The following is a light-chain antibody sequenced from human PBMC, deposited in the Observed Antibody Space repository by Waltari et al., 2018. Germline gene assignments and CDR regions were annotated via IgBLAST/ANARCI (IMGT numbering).Light chain of an antibody. V-gene: IGKV3-20*01. CDR1: QSVGST. J-gene: IGKJ1*01. CDR2: GAS. Sequence: EIVLTQSPGPLSLSPGERATLSCRASQSVGSTLAWYQHKPGQPPRLLIHGASSRATGIPDRFSGSGYGTDFSLTIGRLEPEDFAVYYCQHYVRLPATFGQGTKVEIK. CDR3: QHYVRLPAT.